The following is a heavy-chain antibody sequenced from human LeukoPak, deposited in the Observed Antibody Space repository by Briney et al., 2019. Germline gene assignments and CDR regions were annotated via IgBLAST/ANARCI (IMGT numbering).Heavy chain of an antibody. CDR3: ARQDEAGYYFDY. V-gene: IGHV1-2*02. CDR2: ITPSGRGA. CDR1: GDTFTDHY. Sequence: ASVKVSCTASGDTFTDHYVQWVRQAPGQGLEWMGWITPSGRGANSAQKFQGRLTLSRDTSISTVYMELTRLTSDDTAIYYCARQDEAGYYFDYWGQGTLVTVSS. J-gene: IGHJ4*02.